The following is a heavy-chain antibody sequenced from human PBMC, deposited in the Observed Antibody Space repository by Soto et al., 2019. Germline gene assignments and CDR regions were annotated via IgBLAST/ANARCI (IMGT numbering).Heavy chain of an antibody. V-gene: IGHV4-39*01. CDR2: IYYSGST. J-gene: IGHJ4*02. Sequence: ETLSLTCTVSGGSISSSSYYWGWIRQPPGKGLEWIGSIYYSGSTYYNPSLKSRVTISVDTSKNQFSLKLSSVTAADTAVYYCARLEGYCSGGSCYSFDYWGQGTLVTVSS. CDR1: GGSISSSSYY. CDR3: ARLEGYCSGGSCYSFDY. D-gene: IGHD2-15*01.